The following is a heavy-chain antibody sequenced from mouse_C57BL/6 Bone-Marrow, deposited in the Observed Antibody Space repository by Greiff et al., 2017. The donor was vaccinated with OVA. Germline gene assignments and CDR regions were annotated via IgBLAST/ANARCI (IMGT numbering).Heavy chain of an antibody. V-gene: IGHV2-2*01. D-gene: IGHD1-1*01. CDR1: GFSLTSYG. CDR3: ARNYGNYCSSYVDYAMDY. Sequence: QVQLQQSGPGLVQPSQSLSITCTVSGFSLTSYGVHWVRQSPGKGLEWLGVIWSGGSTDYNAAFISSLSISKDNSKGQVFFKMNSLQADDTAIYYCARNYGNYCSSYVDYAMDYWGQGTSVTVSS. J-gene: IGHJ4*01. CDR2: IWSGGST.